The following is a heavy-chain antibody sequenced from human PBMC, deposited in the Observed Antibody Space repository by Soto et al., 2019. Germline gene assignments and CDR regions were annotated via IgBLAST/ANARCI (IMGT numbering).Heavy chain of an antibody. Sequence: PGESLKISCKGSGYSFTSYWIGWVRQMPGKGLEWMGIIYPGDSDTRYSPSFQGQVTISADKSISTAYLQWSSLKASDTAMYYCARHKIEITGDRIVDGWGQGNTVTFSS. J-gene: IGHJ6*02. V-gene: IGHV5-51*01. CDR1: GYSFTSYW. CDR3: ARHKIEITGDRIVDG. CDR2: IYPGDSDT. D-gene: IGHD1-20*01.